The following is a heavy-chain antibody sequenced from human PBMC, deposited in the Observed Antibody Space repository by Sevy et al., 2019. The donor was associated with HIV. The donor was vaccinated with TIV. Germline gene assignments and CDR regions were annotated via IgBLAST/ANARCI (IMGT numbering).Heavy chain of an antibody. CDR2: INPNSGGT. Sequence: ASVKVSCKASGYTFTGYYMHWVRQAPGQGLEWMGWINPNSGGTNYAQKFHGRVTMTRDTSISTAYMELSRLRSDDTAVYYCARGGAHIAVAGTLYYWGQGTLVTVSS. CDR3: ARGGAHIAVAGTLYY. V-gene: IGHV1-2*02. D-gene: IGHD6-19*01. CDR1: GYTFTGYY. J-gene: IGHJ4*02.